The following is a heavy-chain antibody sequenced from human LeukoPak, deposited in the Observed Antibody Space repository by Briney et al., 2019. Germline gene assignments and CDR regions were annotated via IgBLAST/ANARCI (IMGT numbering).Heavy chain of an antibody. J-gene: IGHJ4*02. CDR2: IYSGGST. D-gene: IGHD4-23*01. CDR3: ARGGGGTPDY. V-gene: IGHV3-53*01. CDR1: GFTVITHY. Sequence: HTGGSLRLSCAASGFTVITHYMSWVRQAPGKGLEWVSVIYSGGSTYYADSVKGRFTISRDKSKNTLYLQMNNLRAEDTAVYYCARGGGGTPDYWGQGVLVTVSS.